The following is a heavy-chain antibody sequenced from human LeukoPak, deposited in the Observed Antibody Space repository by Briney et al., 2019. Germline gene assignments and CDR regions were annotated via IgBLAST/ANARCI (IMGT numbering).Heavy chain of an antibody. CDR1: GYNFISYA. CDR3: ARGDYYDSRRGGNWFDP. V-gene: IGHV1-18*01. Sequence: GASVKVSCKASGYNFISYAISLVRQAPGQGLEWMGWSNAYNGNTKFAQKFQGRVAMTTDTSTSTAYMELRSLRSEDTAVYYCARGDYYDSRRGGNWFDPWGQGTLVTVSS. CDR2: SNAYNGNT. D-gene: IGHD3-22*01. J-gene: IGHJ5*02.